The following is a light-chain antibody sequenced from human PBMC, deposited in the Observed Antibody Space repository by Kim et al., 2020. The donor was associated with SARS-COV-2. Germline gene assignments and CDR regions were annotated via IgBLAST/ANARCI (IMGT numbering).Light chain of an antibody. V-gene: IGKV3-20*01. Sequence: SPGERATPSCRASQSVRSRYLAWYKQKPGQAPRLLIYGASRRATGVPDRFSGSGSGTDFTLTITRLEPEDFAVYYCQQYGNSPHTFGQGTKVDIK. J-gene: IGKJ1*01. CDR3: QQYGNSPHT. CDR2: GAS. CDR1: QSVRSRY.